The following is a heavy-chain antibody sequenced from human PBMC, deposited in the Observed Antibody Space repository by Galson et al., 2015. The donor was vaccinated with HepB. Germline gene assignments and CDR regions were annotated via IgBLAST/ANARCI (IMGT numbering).Heavy chain of an antibody. V-gene: IGHV3-30*07. CDR1: GFTSSRHA. J-gene: IGHJ4*02. CDR3: ASNCDGSGSFYNMLGY. CDR2: ISSDYTSK. Sequence: SLRLSCAVSGFTSSRHAFHWVRQAPGRGLEWVALISSDYTSKFYADSVKGRLSISRDNSKDTVYLQMNSLRDEDTAVYYWASNCDGSGSFYNMLGYWGQGTMVTVSA. D-gene: IGHD3-10*01.